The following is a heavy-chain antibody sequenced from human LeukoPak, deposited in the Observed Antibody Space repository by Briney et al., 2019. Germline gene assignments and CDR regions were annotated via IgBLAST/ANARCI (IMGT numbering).Heavy chain of an antibody. CDR1: GGSITSSSYY. CDR2: IYYSGST. J-gene: IGHJ5*02. D-gene: IGHD3-10*01. V-gene: IGHV4-39*01. CDR3: ARQKAVGVNWFDP. Sequence: SETLSLTCTVSGGSITSSSYYWRWIRQPPGKGLEWIGSIYYSGSTYYNPSLKSRVTISVDTSKNQFSLKLSSVTAADTAVYYCARQKAVGVNWFDPWGQGTLVTVSS.